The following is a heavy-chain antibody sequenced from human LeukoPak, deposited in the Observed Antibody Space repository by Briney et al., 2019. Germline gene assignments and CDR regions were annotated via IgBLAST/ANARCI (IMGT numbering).Heavy chain of an antibody. CDR2: ISSSGNAI. D-gene: IGHD6-6*01. V-gene: IGHV3-48*03. J-gene: IGHJ3*02. CDR1: EFTFTSYE. CDR3: ARGPSIAARYDAFDI. Sequence: GGSLRLSCAASEFTFTSYELNWVRQAPGKGLEWVSYISSSGNAISYADSVKGRFTISRDNAKNSLYLQVISLRAEDTAVYYCARGPSIAARYDAFDIWGQGTMVTVSS.